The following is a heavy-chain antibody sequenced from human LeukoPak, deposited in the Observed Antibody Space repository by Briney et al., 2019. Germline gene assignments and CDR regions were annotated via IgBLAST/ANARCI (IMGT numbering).Heavy chain of an antibody. CDR2: INEVGTEK. CDR3: AKVAKYYYGPETYYFFEQ. CDR1: GFPFSTYW. D-gene: IGHD3-10*01. Sequence: PGESLRLSCAASGFPFSTYWMSWVRQAPGKGREWVANINEVGTEKYYVDSVKGRLTISRDYAKHSLYLQMNSLRVEDTAVYYCAKVAKYYYGPETYYFFEQWGQGTPVTASS. J-gene: IGHJ4*02. V-gene: IGHV3-7*01.